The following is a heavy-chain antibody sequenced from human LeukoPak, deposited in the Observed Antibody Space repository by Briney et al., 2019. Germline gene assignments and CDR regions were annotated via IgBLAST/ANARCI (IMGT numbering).Heavy chain of an antibody. V-gene: IGHV4-4*07. CDR2: IYTSGST. Sequence: KASETLSLTCTVSGGSISSYYWSWIRQPAGKGLEWIGRIYTSGSTNYNPSLKSRVTISVDTSKNQFSLKLSSVTAADTAVYYCARGWSSGWYSGTKKYNWFDPWGQGTLVTVSS. J-gene: IGHJ5*02. D-gene: IGHD6-19*01. CDR3: ARGWSSGWYSGTKKYNWFDP. CDR1: GGSISSYY.